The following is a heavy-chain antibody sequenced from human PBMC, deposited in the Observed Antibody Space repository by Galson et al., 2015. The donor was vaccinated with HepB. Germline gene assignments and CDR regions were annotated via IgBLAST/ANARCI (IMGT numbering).Heavy chain of an antibody. D-gene: IGHD6-13*01. CDR1: GYSFTSYW. V-gene: IGHV5-51*03. CDR2: FYPGDSDT. Sequence: QSGAEAHKPGESLMISFRGSGYSFTSYWIGWVRQLPGKGLEWMAIFYPGDSDTRYSPSIQGQVTISANKSTSAAYLQWSSRKASDTAMYYCARQGSSSLWDYWGQGTLVTVSS. CDR3: ARQGSSSLWDY. J-gene: IGHJ4*02.